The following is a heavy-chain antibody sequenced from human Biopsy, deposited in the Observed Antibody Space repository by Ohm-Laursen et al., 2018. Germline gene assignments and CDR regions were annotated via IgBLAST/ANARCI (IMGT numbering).Heavy chain of an antibody. CDR3: ASMPAAIHEPNYSYYGMHV. V-gene: IGHV4-61*01. D-gene: IGHD2-2*02. CDR2: IYYSGSI. J-gene: IGHJ6*02. Sequence: TLSLTCSVSGGSVGSGTFHWGWIRQPPGKGLEWIGYIYYSGSINYNPSLKSRVTISLDTSKNQFSLKLSSVTAADTAVYYCASMPAAIHEPNYSYYGMHVWGQGTTVTVSS. CDR1: GGSVGSGTFH.